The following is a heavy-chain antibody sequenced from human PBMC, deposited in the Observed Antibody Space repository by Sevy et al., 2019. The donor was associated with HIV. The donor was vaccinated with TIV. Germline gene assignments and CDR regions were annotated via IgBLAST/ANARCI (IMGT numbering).Heavy chain of an antibody. CDR2: IWYDGSQK. J-gene: IGHJ4*02. Sequence: GGSLRLSCSASGFPFSSFAMHWVRQAPGKGLEWVALIWYDGSQKYFADSLKGRLTISRDNSKNTLFLQMNSLRAEDTAVYYCTTGPVGATTTYWGQGTLVTVSS. D-gene: IGHD1-26*01. V-gene: IGHV3-33*01. CDR3: TTGPVGATTTY. CDR1: GFPFSSFA.